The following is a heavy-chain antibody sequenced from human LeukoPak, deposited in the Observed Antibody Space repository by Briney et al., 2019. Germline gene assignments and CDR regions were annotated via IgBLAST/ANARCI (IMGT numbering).Heavy chain of an antibody. CDR2: INHSGST. Sequence: PSETLSLTCAAYGGSFSGYYWSWIRQPPGKGLEWIGEINHSGSTNYNPSLKSRVTISVDTSKNQFSLKLSSVTAADTAVYYCARSRINTAMVTYWFDPWGQGTLVTVSS. CDR3: ARSRINTAMVTYWFDP. J-gene: IGHJ5*02. V-gene: IGHV4-34*01. D-gene: IGHD5-18*01. CDR1: GGSFSGYY.